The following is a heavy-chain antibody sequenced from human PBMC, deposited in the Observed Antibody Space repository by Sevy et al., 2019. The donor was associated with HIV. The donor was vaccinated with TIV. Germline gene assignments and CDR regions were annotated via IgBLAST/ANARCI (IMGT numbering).Heavy chain of an antibody. V-gene: IGHV1-18*04. Sequence: ASVKVSCKASGYTFTTYRITWVRQAPGQGLEWMGWISPHKGDTNNAQKDRGRVTMTTDTSTSTAYMELRSLRSDDTAVYYCARAFCSGGRCYSLAYWGQGTLVTVSS. CDR3: ARAFCSGGRCYSLAY. D-gene: IGHD2-15*01. CDR2: ISPHKGDT. CDR1: GYTFTTYR. J-gene: IGHJ4*02.